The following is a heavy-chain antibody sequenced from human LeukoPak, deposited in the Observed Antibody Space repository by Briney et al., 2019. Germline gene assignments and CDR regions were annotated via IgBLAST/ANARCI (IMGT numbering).Heavy chain of an antibody. J-gene: IGHJ4*02. CDR3: ARGGPWELSHRDYFDY. D-gene: IGHD1-26*01. Sequence: SETLSLTCTVSGYSIASGYLWGWIRQTPEKGLEWIATIYHSVRTYYNLSLKSRVTISMDTSRNQFSLKVTSVTAADPALYFCARGGPWELSHRDYFDYWGQGTLVTVSS. CDR2: IYHSVRT. V-gene: IGHV4-38-2*02. CDR1: GYSIASGYL.